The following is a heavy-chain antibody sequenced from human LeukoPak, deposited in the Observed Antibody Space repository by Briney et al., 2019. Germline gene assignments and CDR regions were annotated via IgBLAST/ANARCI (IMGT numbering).Heavy chain of an antibody. CDR3: ARAQYGSSWSNYYYYGMDV. Sequence: PSETLSLTCTVSGGSLSSYYWSWIRQPLGKGLEWIGYIYYSGSTNYNPSLKSRVTISVDTSKNQFSLKLSSVTAADTAVYYCARAQYGSSWSNYYYYGMDVWGQGTTVTVSS. J-gene: IGHJ6*02. CDR1: GGSLSSYY. V-gene: IGHV4-59*01. CDR2: IYYSGST. D-gene: IGHD6-13*01.